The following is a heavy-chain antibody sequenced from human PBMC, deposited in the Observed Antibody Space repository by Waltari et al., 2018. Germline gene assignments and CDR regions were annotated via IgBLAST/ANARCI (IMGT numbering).Heavy chain of an antibody. V-gene: IGHV3-30*01. D-gene: IGHD6-19*01. Sequence: QVQLVESGGGVVQPGRSLRLSCAASGFTFSSYAMHWVRQAPGKGLEWVAVISYDGSNKYYADSVKGRVTISRDNSKNTLYLKMNSLRAEDTAVYYCAGSSSGWIDYWGQGTLVTVSS. J-gene: IGHJ4*02. CDR2: ISYDGSNK. CDR3: AGSSSGWIDY. CDR1: GFTFSSYA.